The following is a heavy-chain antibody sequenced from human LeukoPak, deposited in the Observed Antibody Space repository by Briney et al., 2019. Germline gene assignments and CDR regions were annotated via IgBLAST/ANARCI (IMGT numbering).Heavy chain of an antibody. V-gene: IGHV4-30-2*01. CDR2: IYHSGST. CDR3: ASTTRDIVVVPAARQLNWFDP. J-gene: IGHJ5*02. Sequence: SETLSLTCTVSGGSISSGGYYWSWIRQPPGKGLEWIGYIYHSGSTYYNPSLKSRVTISVDRSKNQFSLKLSSVTAADTAVYYCASTTRDIVVVPAARQLNWFDPWGQGTLVTVSS. CDR1: GGSISSGGYY. D-gene: IGHD2-2*01.